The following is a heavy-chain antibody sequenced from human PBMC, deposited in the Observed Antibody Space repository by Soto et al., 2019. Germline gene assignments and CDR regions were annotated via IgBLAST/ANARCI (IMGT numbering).Heavy chain of an antibody. V-gene: IGHV3-30-3*01. CDR2: ISYDGSNK. CDR3: ARSTTGAKPFDY. D-gene: IGHD4-4*01. CDR1: GFTFSSYA. J-gene: IGHJ4*02. Sequence: QVQLVESGGGVVQPGRSLRLSCAASGFTFSSYAMHWVRQAPGKGLEWVAVISYDGSNKYYADSVKGRFTISRDNSKNTLYLQMNSLRAEDTAVYYCARSTTGAKPFDYWGQGTLVTVSS.